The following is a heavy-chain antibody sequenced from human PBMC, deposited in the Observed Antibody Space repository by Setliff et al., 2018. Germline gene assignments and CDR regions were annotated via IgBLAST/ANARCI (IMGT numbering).Heavy chain of an antibody. J-gene: IGHJ4*02. CDR3: ARDDSGSHSY. CDR2: ISGSGGAT. D-gene: IGHD3-10*01. Sequence: GSLRLSCAASGFTFNNYAMNWVRQAPGKGLEWVSTISGSGGATYYADSVKGRFTISRDNSKNSLYLQMNSLRAEDTVVYYCARDDSGSHSYWGQGTLVTVS. CDR1: GFTFNNYA. V-gene: IGHV3-23*01.